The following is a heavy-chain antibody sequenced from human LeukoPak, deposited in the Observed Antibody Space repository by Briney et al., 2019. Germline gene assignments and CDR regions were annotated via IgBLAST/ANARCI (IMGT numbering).Heavy chain of an antibody. D-gene: IGHD4-17*01. CDR1: GFTFSNYG. CDR2: ISHDGSNK. Sequence: GGSLRLSCAASGFTFSNYGMHWVRQAPGKGLEWVAVISHDGSNKDYAASVKGRFTISRDNSKNTLYLQMNSLRAEDTAMYYCAKEVYGDYAQWGQGTLVTVSS. V-gene: IGHV3-30*18. CDR3: AKEVYGDYAQ. J-gene: IGHJ4*02.